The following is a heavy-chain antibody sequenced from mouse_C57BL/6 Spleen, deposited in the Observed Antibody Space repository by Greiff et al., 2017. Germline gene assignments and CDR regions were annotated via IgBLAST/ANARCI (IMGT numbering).Heavy chain of an antibody. CDR2: INPNNGGT. CDR3: AGEGGYFAY. Sequence: EVQLQQSGPELVKPGASVKMSCKASGYTFTAYTMHWVKQSHGKSLEWIGYINPNNGGTSYNQKFKGKATLTVNKSSSTAYMELRGLTSEDSAVCYCAGEGGYFAYWGQGTTLTVSS. CDR1: GYTFTAYT. J-gene: IGHJ2*01. V-gene: IGHV1-22*01.